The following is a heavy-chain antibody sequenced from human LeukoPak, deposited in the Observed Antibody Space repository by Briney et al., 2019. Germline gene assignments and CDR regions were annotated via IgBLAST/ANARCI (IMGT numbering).Heavy chain of an antibody. D-gene: IGHD3-10*01. J-gene: IGHJ4*02. V-gene: IGHV3-21*01. CDR1: GFTFSSYE. CDR2: ISSSSVYI. Sequence: GGSLRLSCAASGFTFSSYEMNWVRQAPGKGLEWVSSISSSSVYIYYADSVKGRFTISRDNAKNSLYLQMNRLRAEDTAVYYCARGPTYYYGSGSYGPFDYWGQGTLVTVSS. CDR3: ARGPTYYYGSGSYGPFDY.